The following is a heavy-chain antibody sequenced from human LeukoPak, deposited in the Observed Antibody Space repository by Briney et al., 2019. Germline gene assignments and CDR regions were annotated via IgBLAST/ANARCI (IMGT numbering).Heavy chain of an antibody. D-gene: IGHD7-27*01. V-gene: IGHV3-66*01. CDR2: IYSGGST. J-gene: IGHJ3*02. CDR3: ARDLENWEDAFDI. Sequence: GGSLRLSCAASGFTVSSNYMSWVRQAPGKGLEWVSVIYSGGSTYYADSVKGRFTISRDNTKNTLYLQMNSLRAEDTAVYYCARDLENWEDAFDIWGQGTMVTVSS. CDR1: GFTVSSNY.